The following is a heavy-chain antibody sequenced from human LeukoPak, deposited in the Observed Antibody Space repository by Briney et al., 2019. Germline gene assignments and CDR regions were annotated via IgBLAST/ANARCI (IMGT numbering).Heavy chain of an antibody. Sequence: ASVKVSCKASGYTFTGYYMHWVRQAPGQGLEWMGWINPNIGGTNYAQKFQGRVTMTRDTSISTAYMELSRLRSDDTAVYYCARVDVAYYDFWSGYYKDYYYGMDVWGQGTTVTVSS. V-gene: IGHV1-2*02. D-gene: IGHD3-3*01. CDR1: GYTFTGYY. CDR2: INPNIGGT. CDR3: ARVDVAYYDFWSGYYKDYYYGMDV. J-gene: IGHJ6*02.